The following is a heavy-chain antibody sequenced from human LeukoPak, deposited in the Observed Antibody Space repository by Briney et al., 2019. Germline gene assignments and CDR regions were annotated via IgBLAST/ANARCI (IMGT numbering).Heavy chain of an antibody. Sequence: GTSLRLSCAASGFTFSSYAIHWVRQAPGKGLEWVAVISFDGTDAFYADSVKGRFTISRDNSKNMLYLQMNSLRAEDTAVYYCAKNAEPDYFDYWGQGTLVTVSS. J-gene: IGHJ4*02. CDR2: ISFDGTDA. CDR3: AKNAEPDYFDY. V-gene: IGHV3-30*04. CDR1: GFTFSSYA.